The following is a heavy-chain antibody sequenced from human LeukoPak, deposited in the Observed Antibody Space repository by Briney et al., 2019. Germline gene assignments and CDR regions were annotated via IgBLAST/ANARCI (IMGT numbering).Heavy chain of an antibody. CDR2: ISAYNGNT. CDR3: ARYFPEISSPHDFDY. D-gene: IGHD6-13*01. V-gene: IGHV1-18*01. Sequence: ASVKVSCKASRYTFTNYLMNWVRQAPGQGLEWMGWISAYNGNTNYAQKLQGRVTMTTDTSTSTAYMELRSLRSDDTAVYYCARYFPEISSPHDFDYWGQGTLVTVSS. CDR1: RYTFTNYL. J-gene: IGHJ4*02.